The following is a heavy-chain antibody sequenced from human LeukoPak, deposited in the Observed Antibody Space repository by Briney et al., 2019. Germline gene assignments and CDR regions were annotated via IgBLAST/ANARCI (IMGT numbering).Heavy chain of an antibody. CDR1: GFTFSSYG. CDR2: IWYDGSNK. D-gene: IGHD4-23*01. J-gene: IGHJ2*01. V-gene: IGHV3-33*01. Sequence: GGSLRLSCAASGFTFSSYGMHWVRQVPGKGLEWVAVIWYDGSNKYYADSVKGRFTISRDNSKNALYLQMNSLRAEDTAVYYCARDYGGNRWYFDLWGRGTLVTVSS. CDR3: ARDYGGNRWYFDL.